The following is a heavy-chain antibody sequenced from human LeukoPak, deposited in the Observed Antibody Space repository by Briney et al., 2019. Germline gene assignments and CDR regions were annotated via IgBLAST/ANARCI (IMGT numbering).Heavy chain of an antibody. CDR1: GGSISSGSYY. J-gene: IGHJ6*03. V-gene: IGHV4-61*02. Sequence: SQTLSLTCTVSGGSISSGSYYWSWIRQPAGKGLEWIGRIYTSGSTNYNPSLKSRVTISVDTSKNQFSLKLSSVTAADTAVYYCARVSQQHPSPYYYYMDVWGKGTTVTVSS. CDR3: ARVSQQHPSPYYYYMDV. D-gene: IGHD6-13*01. CDR2: IYTSGST.